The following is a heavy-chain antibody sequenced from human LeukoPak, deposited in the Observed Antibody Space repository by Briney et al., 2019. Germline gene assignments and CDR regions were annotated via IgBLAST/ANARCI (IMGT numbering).Heavy chain of an antibody. J-gene: IGHJ4*02. CDR1: RFTFSNVW. D-gene: IGHD1-20*01. CDR3: ASGIVTGTSR. CDR2: IKSKTEGETK. Sequence: GGSLRLSCAASRFTFSNVWMSWVRQAPGKGLEWVGRIKSKTEGETKEYAASVRGRFTISRDDSRNRLYLQMNSLKTEDTAVYYCASGIVTGTSRWGQGTLVTVSS. V-gene: IGHV3-15*01.